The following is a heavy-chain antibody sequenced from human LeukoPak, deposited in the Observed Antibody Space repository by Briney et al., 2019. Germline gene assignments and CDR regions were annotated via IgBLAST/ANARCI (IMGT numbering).Heavy chain of an antibody. Sequence: PGGSLRLSCAASGFTFSSYAMHWVRQAPGKGLEWVALIPYDGSNKYYADSVKGRFTISRDNFRDTVFLELTTLRPEDTGLYYCVRDLTSGARFDFWGPGTLVTVSS. CDR2: IPYDGSNK. CDR3: VRDLTSGARFDF. D-gene: IGHD3-9*01. J-gene: IGHJ4*01. V-gene: IGHV3-30*04. CDR1: GFTFSSYA.